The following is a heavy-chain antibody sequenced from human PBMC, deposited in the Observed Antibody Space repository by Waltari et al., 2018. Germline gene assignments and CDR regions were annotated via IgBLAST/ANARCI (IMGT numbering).Heavy chain of an antibody. D-gene: IGHD3-9*01. CDR3: ARPDYDILGFDP. V-gene: IGHV3-33*01. CDR2: IWYDGMNK. J-gene: IGHJ5*02. Sequence: QVQLVESGGGVVQPGRSLRLSCAASGFTFSSYGMHWVRQAPGKGLEWVAVIWYDGMNKYYADSVKGRFTISRDNSKNTLYLQMNSLRAEDTAVYYCARPDYDILGFDPWGQGTLVTVSS. CDR1: GFTFSSYG.